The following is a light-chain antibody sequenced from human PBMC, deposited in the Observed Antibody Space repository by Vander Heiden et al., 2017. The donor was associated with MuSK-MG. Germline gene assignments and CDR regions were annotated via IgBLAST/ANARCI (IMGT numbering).Light chain of an antibody. CDR1: QSVLYSSNNKDY. CDR2: WAS. V-gene: IGKV4-1*01. J-gene: IGKJ4*01. CDR3: QQYYSTPLT. Sequence: IVMTQSPDSLAVSLGERATINCKSSQSVLYSSNNKDYLAWYQRKPGQPPKLLISWASTRESGIPDRFSGSGSGTDFTLTITNLQAEDVAVYYCQQYYSTPLTFGGGTKVEIK.